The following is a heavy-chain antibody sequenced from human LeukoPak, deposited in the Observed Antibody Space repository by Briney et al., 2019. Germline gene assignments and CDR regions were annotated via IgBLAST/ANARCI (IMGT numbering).Heavy chain of an antibody. CDR3: ARRGTTRSVYYYYGMDV. CDR2: IYYSGST. V-gene: IGHV4-59*08. Sequence: SETLSLTCTVSGGSISSYYWSWIRQPPGKGLEWIGYIYYSGSTNYNPSLKSRVTISVDTSKNQFSLKLSSVTAADTAVYYCARRGTTRSVYYYYGMDVWGQGTTVTVSS. D-gene: IGHD2/OR15-2a*01. CDR1: GGSISSYY. J-gene: IGHJ6*02.